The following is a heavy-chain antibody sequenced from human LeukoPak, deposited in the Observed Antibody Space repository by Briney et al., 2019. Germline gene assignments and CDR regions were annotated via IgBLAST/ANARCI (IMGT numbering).Heavy chain of an antibody. CDR2: ISGSGGST. V-gene: IGHV3-23*01. J-gene: IGHJ4*02. CDR1: GFTFSSYA. Sequence: GGSLRLSCAASGFTFSSYAMSWVRQAPGKGLEWVSAISGSGGSTYYADSVKGRFTISRDNSKNTLYLQMNSLRAEDTAVYYFAKVGCGGDCYSIYFDYWGQGTLVTVSS. CDR3: AKVGCGGDCYSIYFDY. D-gene: IGHD2-21*02.